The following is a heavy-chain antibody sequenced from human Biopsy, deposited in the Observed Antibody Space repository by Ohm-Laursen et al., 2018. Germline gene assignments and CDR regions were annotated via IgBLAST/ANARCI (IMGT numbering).Heavy chain of an antibody. Sequence: SLRLSCTASEFTFSGYSMNWVRQAPGRGLEWVSYINVYSNKKYYADSVKGRFIVSRDNDKNSLYLQINSLRAEDTAVYHCARSPGRDRMDVWGQGTTVIVSS. J-gene: IGHJ6*02. D-gene: IGHD1-14*01. CDR3: ARSPGRDRMDV. CDR2: INVYSNKK. CDR1: EFTFSGYS. V-gene: IGHV3-48*04.